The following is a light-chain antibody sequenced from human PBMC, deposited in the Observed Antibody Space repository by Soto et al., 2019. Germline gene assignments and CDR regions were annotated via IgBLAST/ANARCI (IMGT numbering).Light chain of an antibody. Sequence: EIVMMQSPATLSVSPGERATLSCRASQSISSNLAWYQQKPGQAPRLLMYGASTRATGIPARFIGSGSGTEFTLTISSLQSEDFAVYYCQQYNDWPPLTFGGGNKVEIK. V-gene: IGKV3-15*01. J-gene: IGKJ4*01. CDR2: GAS. CDR1: QSISSN. CDR3: QQYNDWPPLT.